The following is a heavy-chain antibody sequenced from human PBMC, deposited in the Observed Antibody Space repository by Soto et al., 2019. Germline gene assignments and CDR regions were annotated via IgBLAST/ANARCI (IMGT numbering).Heavy chain of an antibody. CDR3: ARRRITIFGVEGGFDP. V-gene: IGHV4-39*01. CDR2: IYYSGST. Sequence: QLQLHESGPGLVKPSETLSLTCTVSGGSISSSSYYWGWIRQPPGKGLEWIGSIYYSGSTYYNPSLKSRVTISVDTSKNQFSLKLSSVTAADTAVYYCARRRITIFGVEGGFDPWGQGTLVTVSS. D-gene: IGHD3-3*01. CDR1: GGSISSSSYY. J-gene: IGHJ5*02.